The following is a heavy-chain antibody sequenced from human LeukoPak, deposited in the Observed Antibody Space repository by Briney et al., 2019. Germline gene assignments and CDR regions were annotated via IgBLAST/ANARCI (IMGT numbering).Heavy chain of an antibody. CDR1: GFTFDDYA. V-gene: IGHV3-9*01. D-gene: IGHD6-19*01. CDR2: INWKSGSI. CDR3: AKDKGSGWSGIDY. Sequence: GGSLRLSFAASGFTFDDYAMHWVRQTPGKGLEWVSGINWKSGSIGYADSVKGRFTISRDNAKNSLYLQMNSLRPEDTAFYYCAKDKGSGWSGIDYWGQGTLVTVSS. J-gene: IGHJ4*02.